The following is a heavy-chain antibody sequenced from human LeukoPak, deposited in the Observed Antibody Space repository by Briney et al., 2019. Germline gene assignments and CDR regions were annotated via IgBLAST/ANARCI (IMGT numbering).Heavy chain of an antibody. J-gene: IGHJ4*02. CDR2: IYYSGST. D-gene: IGHD3-16*02. V-gene: IGHV4-31*03. Sequence: PSETLSLTCTVSGGSISSGGYYWSWIRQHPGKGLEWIGFIYYSGSTYYNPSLKSRVTFSVDTSKNQFSLKLSSVNAADTAVYYCARAVYDYIWGCYRFDYWGQGTLVTVSS. CDR3: ARAVYDYIWGCYRFDY. CDR1: GGSISSGGYY.